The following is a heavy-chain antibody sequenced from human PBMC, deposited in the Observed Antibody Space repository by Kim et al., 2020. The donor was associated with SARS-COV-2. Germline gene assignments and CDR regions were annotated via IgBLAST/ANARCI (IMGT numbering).Heavy chain of an antibody. CDR3: ARAVVVADLTYYFDY. J-gene: IGHJ4*02. Sequence: SETLSLTCTVSGGSISSYYCSWIRQPPWKGLEWIGYIYYSGSTNYNPSLKIRVTISVDTSKNQFSLRLSSVTAADTAVYDCARAVVVADLTYYFDYWGQGPLITVSS. D-gene: IGHD2-2*01. V-gene: IGHV4-59*13. CDR1: GGSISSYY. CDR2: IYYSGST.